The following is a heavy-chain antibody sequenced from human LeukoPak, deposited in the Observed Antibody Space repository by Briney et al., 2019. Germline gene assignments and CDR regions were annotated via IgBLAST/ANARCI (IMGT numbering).Heavy chain of an antibody. CDR2: MNPNSGNT. V-gene: IGHV1-8*01. CDR1: GYTFTSYD. Sequence: ASVTLSYTASGYTFTSYDINWVRQATGQGLEGMGWMNPNSGNTGYAQKFQGRVTMTRNTSISTAYMELSSLRSEDTAVYYCARVTYYDFWSGYPTYYYYYYMDVWGKGTTVTVSS. J-gene: IGHJ6*03. CDR3: ARVTYYDFWSGYPTYYYYYYMDV. D-gene: IGHD3-3*01.